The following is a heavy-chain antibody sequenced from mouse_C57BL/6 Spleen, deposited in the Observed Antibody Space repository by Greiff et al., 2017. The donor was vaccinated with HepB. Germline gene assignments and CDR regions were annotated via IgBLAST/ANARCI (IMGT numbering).Heavy chain of an antibody. J-gene: IGHJ2*01. CDR1: GFTFSSYA. CDR2: ISDGGSYT. V-gene: IGHV5-4*01. CDR3: ARDYYGSEDYFDY. D-gene: IGHD1-1*01. Sequence: EVQLVESGGGLVKPGGSLKLSCAASGFTFSSYAMSWVRQTPEKRLEWVATISDGGSYTYYPDNVKGRFTISRDNAKNNLYLQMSHLKSEDTAMYNCARDYYGSEDYFDYWGQGTTLTVSS.